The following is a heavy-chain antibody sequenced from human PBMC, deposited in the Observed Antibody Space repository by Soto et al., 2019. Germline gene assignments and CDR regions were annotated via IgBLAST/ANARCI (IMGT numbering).Heavy chain of an antibody. CDR1: GFTFSGHY. Sequence: GGSMRLSGAASGFTFSGHYMDWVPQAPGKGLEWAGRTRYKANSYTTEYAASVKGRFTISRDDSKNSLYLQMNSLTAEDTAVYYCAKDLPGELLPTCFHPWGQGT. CDR3: AKDLPGELLPTCFHP. CDR2: TRYKANSYTT. D-gene: IGHD1-26*01. V-gene: IGHV3-72*01. J-gene: IGHJ5*02.